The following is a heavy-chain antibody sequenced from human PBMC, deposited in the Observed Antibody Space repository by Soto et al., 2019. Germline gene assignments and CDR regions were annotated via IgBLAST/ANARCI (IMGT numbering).Heavy chain of an antibody. J-gene: IGHJ2*01. Sequence: TFSGVSISRDDYYWSWILQSPGRGLEWIGYIHSSCSIYYNPSLKSRATMSIDTARNQFSLKLRSVTAADTALYYCARLRWEVLISWYFDIWGRGTLVTVSS. CDR1: GVSISRDDYY. CDR2: IHSSCSI. D-gene: IGHD1-26*01. CDR3: ARLRWEVLISWYFDI. V-gene: IGHV4-30-4*01.